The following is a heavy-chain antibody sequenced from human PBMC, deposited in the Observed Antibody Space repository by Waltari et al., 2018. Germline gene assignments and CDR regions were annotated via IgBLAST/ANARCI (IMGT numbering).Heavy chain of an antibody. J-gene: IGHJ6*03. CDR3: ARGGGNPYYYYYMDV. D-gene: IGHD2-15*01. CDR2: IIPILGIA. Sequence: VQLVQSGAAVKKPGSTVKVSCKSSGGTFSSYSVSWVPQAPGQGLEWLGGIIPILGIANYAQKFQGRVTITADKSTSTAYMELSSLRSEDTAVYYCARGGGNPYYYYYMDVWGKGTTVTVSS. CDR1: GGTFSSYS. V-gene: IGHV1-69*10.